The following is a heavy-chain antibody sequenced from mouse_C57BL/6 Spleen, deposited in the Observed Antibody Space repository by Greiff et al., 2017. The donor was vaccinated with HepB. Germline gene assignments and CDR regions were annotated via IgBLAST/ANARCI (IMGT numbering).Heavy chain of an antibody. J-gene: IGHJ2*01. Sequence: VQLQESGAELVKPGASVKISCKASGYAFSSYWMNWVKQRPGKGLEWIGQIYPGDGDTNYNGKFKGKATLTADKSSSTAYMQLSSLTSEDSAVYFCARGTTTVVEENFDYWGQGTTLTVSS. CDR1: GYAFSSYW. CDR3: ARGTTTVVEENFDY. V-gene: IGHV1-80*01. CDR2: IYPGDGDT. D-gene: IGHD1-1*01.